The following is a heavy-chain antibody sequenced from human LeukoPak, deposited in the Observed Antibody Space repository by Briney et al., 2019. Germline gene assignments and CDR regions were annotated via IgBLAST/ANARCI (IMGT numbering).Heavy chain of an antibody. CDR2: ISYDGSNK. Sequence: GGSLRLSCAASGFTFSSYGMHWVRQAPGKGLEWVAVISYDGSNKYYADSVKGRFTISRDNSKNTLYLQMNSLRAEDTALYYCAKDSLTWEYYFDYWGQGTLVTVSS. V-gene: IGHV3-30*18. J-gene: IGHJ4*02. D-gene: IGHD1-26*01. CDR3: AKDSLTWEYYFDY. CDR1: GFTFSSYG.